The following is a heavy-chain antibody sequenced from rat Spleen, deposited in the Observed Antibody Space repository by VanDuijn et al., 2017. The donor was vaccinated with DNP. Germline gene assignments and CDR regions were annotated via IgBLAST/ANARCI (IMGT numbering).Heavy chain of an antibody. J-gene: IGHJ3*01. CDR2: IWSGGST. Sequence: VQLVESGGGLVQPGRSLKLSCAASGFTFSDFYMAWVRQPPGKGLEWVGAIWSGGSTDYNSTLKSRLSITRDTSKSQVFLKMNSLQTEDTAIYFCTRDYYSSSFVYWGQGTLVTVSS. D-gene: IGHD1-2*01. CDR1: GFTFSDFY. V-gene: IGHV2-15*01. CDR3: TRDYYSSSFVY.